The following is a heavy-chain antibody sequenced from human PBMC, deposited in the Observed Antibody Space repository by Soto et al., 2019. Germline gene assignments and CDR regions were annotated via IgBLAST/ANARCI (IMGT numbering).Heavy chain of an antibody. Sequence: SGPTLVNPTQTLTLTCTFSGFSLSTSGMCVSWIRQPPGKALEWLALIDWDDDKYYSTSLKTRLTISKDTSKNQVVLTMTNMDPVDTATYYCARIPVVPALPTSGTYYYYYGMDVWGQGTTVTVSS. CDR2: IDWDDDK. J-gene: IGHJ6*02. V-gene: IGHV2-70*01. D-gene: IGHD2-2*01. CDR3: ARIPVVPALPTSGTYYYYYGMDV. CDR1: GFSLSTSGMC.